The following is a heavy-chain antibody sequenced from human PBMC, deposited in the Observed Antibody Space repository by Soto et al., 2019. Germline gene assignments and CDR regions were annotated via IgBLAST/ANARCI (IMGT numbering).Heavy chain of an antibody. J-gene: IGHJ3*02. Sequence: SETLSLTCAVYGGSFSGYYWSWIRQPPGKGLEWIGEINHSGSTNYNPSLKSRVTISVDTSKNQFSLKLSSVTAADTAVYYCARGKVINAGDPDAFDIWGQGTMVTVSS. D-gene: IGHD2-21*02. CDR1: GGSFSGYY. CDR2: INHSGST. V-gene: IGHV4-34*01. CDR3: ARGKVINAGDPDAFDI.